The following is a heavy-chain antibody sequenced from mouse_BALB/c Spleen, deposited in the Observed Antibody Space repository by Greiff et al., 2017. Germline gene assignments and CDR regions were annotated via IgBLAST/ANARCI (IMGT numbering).Heavy chain of an antibody. CDR2: IDPANGNT. V-gene: IGHV14-3*02. D-gene: IGHD1-1*01. CDR3: ARCTTVVAPYYAMDY. CDR1: GFNIKDTY. Sequence: EVQLQQSGAELVKPGASVKLSCTASGFNIKDTYMHWVKQRPEQGLEWIGRIDPANGNTKYDPKFQGKATITADTSSNTAYLQLSSLTSEDTAVYYCARCTTVVAPYYAMDYWGQGTSVTVSS. J-gene: IGHJ4*01.